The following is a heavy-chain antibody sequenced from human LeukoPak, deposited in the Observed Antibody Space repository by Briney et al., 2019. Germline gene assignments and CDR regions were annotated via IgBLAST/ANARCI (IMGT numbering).Heavy chain of an antibody. CDR3: ARVSRIAGENYYYYMDV. Sequence: SETLSLTCTVSGGSISSGDYYWSWIRQPPGKGLEWIGYIYYSGSTYYNPSLKSRVTISVDTSKNQFSLKLSSVTAADTAVYYYARVSRIAGENYYYYMDVWGKGTTVTVSS. J-gene: IGHJ6*03. CDR2: IYYSGST. V-gene: IGHV4-30-4*02. CDR1: GGSISSGDYY. D-gene: IGHD6-13*01.